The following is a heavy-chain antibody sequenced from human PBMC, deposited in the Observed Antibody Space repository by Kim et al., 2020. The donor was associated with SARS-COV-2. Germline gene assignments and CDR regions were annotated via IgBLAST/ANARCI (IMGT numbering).Heavy chain of an antibody. J-gene: IGHJ5*02. CDR3: ATDYEVTLDP. V-gene: IGHV3-21*01. D-gene: IGHD3-22*01. Sequence: YIYYADSVKGRFTISRDNAKNSLYLQMNSLRAEDTAVYYCATDYEVTLDPWGQGTLVTVSS. CDR2: YI.